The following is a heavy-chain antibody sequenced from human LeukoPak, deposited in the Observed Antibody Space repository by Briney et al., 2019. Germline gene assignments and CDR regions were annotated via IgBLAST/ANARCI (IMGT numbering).Heavy chain of an antibody. J-gene: IGHJ6*02. Sequence: GGSLRLSCAASGFTFSSYEMNWVRQAPGKGLEWVSYISSSGSTIYCADSVKGRFTISRDNAKNSLYLQMNSLRAEDTAVYYCARDGLRRYYYYGMDVWGQGTTVTVSS. V-gene: IGHV3-48*03. CDR3: ARDGLRRYYYYGMDV. CDR2: ISSSGSTI. CDR1: GFTFSSYE.